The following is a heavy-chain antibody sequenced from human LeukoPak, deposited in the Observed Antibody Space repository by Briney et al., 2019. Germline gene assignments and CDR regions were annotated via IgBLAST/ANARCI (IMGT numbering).Heavy chain of an antibody. CDR1: GYTFTGYY. J-gene: IGHJ4*02. CDR3: ARDGRFLEWLLFDLSFDY. CDR2: INPNSGGT. V-gene: IGHV1-2*02. D-gene: IGHD3-3*01. Sequence: ASVKVSCKASGYTFTGYYMHWVRQAPGQGLEWMGWINPNSGGTNYAQKFQGRVTMTRDTSISTAYMELSRLRSDDTAVYYCARDGRFLEWLLFDLSFDYWGQGTLVTVSS.